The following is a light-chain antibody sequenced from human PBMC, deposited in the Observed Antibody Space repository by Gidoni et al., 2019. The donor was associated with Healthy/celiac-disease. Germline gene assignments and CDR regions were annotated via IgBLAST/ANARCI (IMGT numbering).Light chain of an antibody. CDR1: QSISSW. CDR3: QQYNSYWT. CDR2: KSS. J-gene: IGKJ1*01. V-gene: IGKV1-5*03. Sequence: DIQITQSPSTLYAFLGDRVTITCRASQSISSWLAWYQQKPGKAPKLLIYKSSSLESGVPSRFSGSGSGTEFTLTISSLQPDDFATYYCQQYNSYWTFGQGTKVEIK.